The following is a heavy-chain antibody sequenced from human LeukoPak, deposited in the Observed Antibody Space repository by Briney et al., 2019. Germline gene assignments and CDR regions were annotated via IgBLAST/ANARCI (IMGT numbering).Heavy chain of an antibody. CDR3: ASGTRRGDAFDI. V-gene: IGHV4-59*01. CDR1: GGSISSYY. CDR2: IYYSGST. D-gene: IGHD3-10*01. Sequence: PSETLSLTCTVSGGSISSYYWSWIRQPPGKGLEWIGYIYYSGSTNYNPSLKSRVTISVDTSKNQFSLKLSSVTAADTAVYHCASGTRRGDAFDIWGQGTMVTVSS. J-gene: IGHJ3*02.